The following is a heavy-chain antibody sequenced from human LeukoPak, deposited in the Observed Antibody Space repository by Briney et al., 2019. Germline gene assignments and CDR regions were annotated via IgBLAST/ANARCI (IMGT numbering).Heavy chain of an antibody. CDR3: ARSGSSGYYYGVDV. CDR1: GGSVSSGSYY. D-gene: IGHD6-6*01. CDR2: VYYSGST. Sequence: PSETLSLTCTVSGGSVSSGSYYWSRIRQPPGKGLEWIGYVYYSGSTNYNPSLKSGVTISVDTSKNQFSLKLTSVTAADTAVYYCARSGSSGYYYGVDVWGQGTTVTVSS. V-gene: IGHV4-61*01. J-gene: IGHJ6*02.